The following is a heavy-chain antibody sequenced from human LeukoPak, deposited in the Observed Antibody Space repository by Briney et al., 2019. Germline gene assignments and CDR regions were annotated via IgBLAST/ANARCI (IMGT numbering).Heavy chain of an antibody. CDR3: AEGRNFDY. J-gene: IGHJ4*02. CDR2: IYYSGST. Sequence: SETLSLTCTVSGGSISSSSYYWGWIRQPPGKGLEWIGSIYYSGSTYYNPSLKSRVTISVDTSKNQFSLKLSSVTAADTAVYYCAEGRNFDYWGQGTLVTVSS. V-gene: IGHV4-39*07. CDR1: GGSISSSSYY. D-gene: IGHD1-26*01.